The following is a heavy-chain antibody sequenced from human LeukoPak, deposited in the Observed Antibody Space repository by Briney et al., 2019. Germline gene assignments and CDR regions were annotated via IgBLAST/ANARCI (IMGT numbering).Heavy chain of an antibody. CDR1: GGTFSSYA. CDR3: ASHPDGSGSYLDH. V-gene: IGHV1-69*04. J-gene: IGHJ4*02. D-gene: IGHD3-10*01. Sequence: VASVKVSCKASGGTFSSYAISWVRQAPGQGLEWMGRIIPILGIANYAQKFQGRVTITADKSTSTVYMELTSLTSEDTAVYFCASHPDGSGSYLDHWGQGTLVTVSS. CDR2: IIPILGIA.